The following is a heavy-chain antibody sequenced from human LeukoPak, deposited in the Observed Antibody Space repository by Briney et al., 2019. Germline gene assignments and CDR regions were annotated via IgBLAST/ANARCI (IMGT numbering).Heavy chain of an antibody. CDR3: ARIDSSGWYTLPLDY. V-gene: IGHV3-48*04. CDR1: GFTFSSYA. Sequence: GGSLRLSCTASGFTFSSYAMNWVRQAPGKGLEWFSFINSNSRTIYYADSVKGRFTISRDNAKNSLYLQMNSLRAEDTAVYYCARIDSSGWYTLPLDYWGQGTLVTVSS. CDR2: INSNSRTI. J-gene: IGHJ4*02. D-gene: IGHD6-19*01.